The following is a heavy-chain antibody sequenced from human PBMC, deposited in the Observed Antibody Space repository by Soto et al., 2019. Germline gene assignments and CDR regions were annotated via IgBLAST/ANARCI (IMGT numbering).Heavy chain of an antibody. D-gene: IGHD6-13*01. CDR1: GFTFSSYV. Sequence: EVQLLESGGGLVQPGGSLVLSCAASGFTFSSYVMSWVRQAPGKGLEWVSSISGGGNDAYYADSVKGRFTISRDNSRNTLYLQMNSLRADDTAVHYCARSLFLASTGIEPFDFWGQGTLVTVSS. CDR2: ISGGGNDA. CDR3: ARSLFLASTGIEPFDF. J-gene: IGHJ4*02. V-gene: IGHV3-23*01.